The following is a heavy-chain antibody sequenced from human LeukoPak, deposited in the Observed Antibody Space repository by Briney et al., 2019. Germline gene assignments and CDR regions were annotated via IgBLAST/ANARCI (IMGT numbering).Heavy chain of an antibody. D-gene: IGHD6-19*01. Sequence: SETLSLTCAVSGESFSSHFWSWIRQPPGKGLEWIGEINHSGITNYNPSLKSRVTVSVDTAKNQLSLKLSSVTAADTAVYYCARGGGVAVADYFFDYWGQGTLVTVSS. CDR1: GESFSSHF. CDR2: INHSGIT. V-gene: IGHV4-34*01. CDR3: ARGGGVAVADYFFDY. J-gene: IGHJ4*02.